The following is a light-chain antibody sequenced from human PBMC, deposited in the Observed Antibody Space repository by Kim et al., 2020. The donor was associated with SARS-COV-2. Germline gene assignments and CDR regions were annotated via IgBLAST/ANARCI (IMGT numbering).Light chain of an antibody. CDR1: SSDIGGYNF. CDR2: EVN. CDR3: SSYAGRQNLV. V-gene: IGLV2-8*01. Sequence: GQSVSSPCTGTSSDIGGYNFGAWYQQHPGKAPKVMIYEVNKRPSGVPDRFAGSKSGNTASLTVSGLQAQDEADYYCSSYAGRQNLVFGGGTQLTVL. J-gene: IGLJ2*01.